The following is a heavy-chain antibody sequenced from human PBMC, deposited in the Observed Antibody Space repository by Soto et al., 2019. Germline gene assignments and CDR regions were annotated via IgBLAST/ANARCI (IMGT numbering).Heavy chain of an antibody. D-gene: IGHD2-8*01. J-gene: IGHJ3*01. CDR1: GFTSTNYV. CDR2: ISGSGTTT. V-gene: IGHV3-23*01. Sequence: GGSLRLSCAASGFTSTNYVMNWVRQAPGKGLEWVSSISGSGTTTFYADSVKGRFIISRDNSKNTLYLQMNSLRAEDTALYYCAKERVGGVPDAFDVWGQGTMVTVSS. CDR3: AKERVGGVPDAFDV.